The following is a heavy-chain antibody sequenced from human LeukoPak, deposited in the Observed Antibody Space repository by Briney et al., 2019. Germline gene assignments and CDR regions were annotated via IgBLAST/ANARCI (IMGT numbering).Heavy chain of an antibody. Sequence: GGSLRLSCTASGFTFSNAWMSWVRQAPGKGLEWVGLIKSKTDGGARDYAAPVKGRFTISRDDSKNTLYLQMNSLKTEDTAVFFCTTVGYCSGGTCSGFDYWGQGNLVTVSS. CDR2: IKSKTDGGAR. CDR1: GFTFSNAW. D-gene: IGHD2-15*01. CDR3: TTVGYCSGGTCSGFDY. V-gene: IGHV3-15*01. J-gene: IGHJ4*02.